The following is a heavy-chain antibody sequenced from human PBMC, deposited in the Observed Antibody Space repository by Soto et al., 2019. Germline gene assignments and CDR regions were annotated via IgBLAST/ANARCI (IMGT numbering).Heavy chain of an antibody. V-gene: IGHV4-30-2*06. CDR1: GSSISSGGYS. Sequence: SETMSLTCTVSGSSISSGGYSGTWIRQSPGKGLEWIGYTYQSGSAYYNPSLKSRVTISVDRSKNQFSLNLTSVTAADTAVYYCARDYYGMDVWGQGTTVTVSS. J-gene: IGHJ6*02. CDR3: ARDYYGMDV. CDR2: TYQSGSA.